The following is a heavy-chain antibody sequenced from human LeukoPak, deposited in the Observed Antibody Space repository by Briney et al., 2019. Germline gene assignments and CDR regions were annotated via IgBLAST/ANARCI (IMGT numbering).Heavy chain of an antibody. V-gene: IGHV6-1*01. J-gene: IGHJ4*02. CDR1: GDSVSSNTAA. CDR3: ARDLPEAAPFDY. Sequence: SQTPSLTCAISGDSVSSNTAAWNWIRQSPSRGLECLGRTYYRSKWYNDYAVSVKSRITINPDTSKNQFSLQLNSVTPEDTAVYYCARDLPEAAPFDYWGQGTLVTVSS. D-gene: IGHD6-25*01. CDR2: TYYRSKWYN.